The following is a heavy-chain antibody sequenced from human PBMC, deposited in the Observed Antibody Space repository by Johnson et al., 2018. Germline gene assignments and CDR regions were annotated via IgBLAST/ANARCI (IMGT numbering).Heavy chain of an antibody. V-gene: IGHV3-30*03. J-gene: IGHJ6*02. CDR3: AREVVVVAATHYYYYGMDV. CDR2: ISYDGSNK. CDR1: GFTSRRYG. Sequence: QVQLVQSGGGVVQPGRSLRLSCAASGFTSRRYGMRWVRQAPGKGLEWVAIISYDGSNKYYADSVKGRFTISRDNSKNTLYLQMNSLRDEDTAVYYCAREVVVVAATHYYYYGMDVWGQGTTVTVSS. D-gene: IGHD2-15*01.